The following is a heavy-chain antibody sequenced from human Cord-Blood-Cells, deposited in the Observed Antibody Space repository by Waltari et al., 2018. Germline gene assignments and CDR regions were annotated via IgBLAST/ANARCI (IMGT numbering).Heavy chain of an antibody. CDR3: ARSEGSSWYAEYFQH. Sequence: QVQLQESGPGLVQPSETLSLTCTVSGYSISSGYYWGWIRQPPGKGLEWIGSIYHSGSTYYNPSLKSRVTISVDTSKNQFSLKLSSVTAADTAVYYCARSEGSSWYAEYFQHWGQGTLVTVSS. V-gene: IGHV4-38-2*02. J-gene: IGHJ1*01. CDR2: IYHSGST. CDR1: GYSISSGYY. D-gene: IGHD6-13*01.